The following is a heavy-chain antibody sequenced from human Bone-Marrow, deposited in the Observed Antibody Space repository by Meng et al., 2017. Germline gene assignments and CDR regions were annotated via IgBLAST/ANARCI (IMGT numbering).Heavy chain of an antibody. CDR3: ARGTYYYDSSGQLGSDY. CDR1: GYTFTGYY. V-gene: IGHV1-2*06. J-gene: IGHJ4*02. CDR2: INPNSGGT. Sequence: ASVKVSCKASGYTFTGYYMHWVRQAPGQGLEWMGRINPNSGGTNYAQKFQGRVTMTRDTSISTAYMELSRLRSDDTAVYYCARGTYYYDSSGQLGSDYWGQGTLVTVLL. D-gene: IGHD3-22*01.